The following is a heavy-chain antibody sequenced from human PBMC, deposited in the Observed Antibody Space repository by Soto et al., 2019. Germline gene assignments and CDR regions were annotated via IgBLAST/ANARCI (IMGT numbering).Heavy chain of an antibody. Sequence: QVQLQESGPGLVKPSETLSLTCTVSGGSVSSGSYYWSWIRQPPGKGLEWIGYIYYSGSTHYNPSLKSRVTISVDTSKNQFSLKLSSVTAADTAVYYCARGSGPNDAFDIWGQGTMVTVSS. J-gene: IGHJ3*02. CDR3: ARGSGPNDAFDI. D-gene: IGHD2-15*01. V-gene: IGHV4-61*01. CDR1: GGSVSSGSYY. CDR2: IYYSGST.